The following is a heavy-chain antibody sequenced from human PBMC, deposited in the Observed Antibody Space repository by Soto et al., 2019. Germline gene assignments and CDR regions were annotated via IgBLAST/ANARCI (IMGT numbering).Heavy chain of an antibody. J-gene: IGHJ6*02. D-gene: IGHD3-3*01. CDR1: GGTFSSYA. CDR3: ARDPNEYDFRSNYYYYGMDV. Sequence: ASVKVSCKASGGTFSSYAISWVRQAPGQGLEWMGGIIPIFGTANYAQKFQGRVTITADESTSTAYMELSSLRSEDTAVYYCARDPNEYDFRSNYYYYGMDVWGQGTTVTVSS. V-gene: IGHV1-69*13. CDR2: IIPIFGTA.